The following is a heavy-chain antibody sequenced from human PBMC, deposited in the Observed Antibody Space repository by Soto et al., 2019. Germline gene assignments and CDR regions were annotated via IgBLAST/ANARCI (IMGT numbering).Heavy chain of an antibody. CDR2: INPNSGGT. V-gene: IGHV1-2*02. D-gene: IGHD3-10*01. CDR3: ASDRLRFGELPVIPYYHYYGMDV. J-gene: IGHJ6*02. Sequence: QVQLVQSGAEVKKPGASVKVSCKASGYTFTGYYMHWVRQAPGQGLEWMGWINPNSGGTNYAQKFQGRVTMTRDTSISTAYMELRRLRCDETAVYYCASDRLRFGELPVIPYYHYYGMDVWGQGTTVPVS. CDR1: GYTFTGYY.